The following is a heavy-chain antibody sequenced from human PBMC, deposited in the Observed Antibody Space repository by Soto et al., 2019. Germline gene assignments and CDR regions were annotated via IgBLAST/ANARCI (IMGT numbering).Heavy chain of an antibody. D-gene: IGHD3-9*01. V-gene: IGHV1-46*01. J-gene: IGHJ4*02. CDR3: ARASGGVVLRYFDWLAHDY. Sequence: ASVKVSCKASGYTFTSYYMHWVRQAPGQGLEWMGIINPSGGSTSYAQKFQGRVTMTRDTSTSTVYMELSSLRSEDTAVYYCARASGGVVLRYFDWLAHDYWGQGTLVTVS. CDR1: GYTFTSYY. CDR2: INPSGGST.